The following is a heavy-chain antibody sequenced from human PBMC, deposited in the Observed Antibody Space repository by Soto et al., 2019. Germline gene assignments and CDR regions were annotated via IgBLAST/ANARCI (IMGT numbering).Heavy chain of an antibody. Sequence: QVQLQESGPGLVKPSETLSLTCTVSGASISSYFWSWIRQPAGKGLEWIGRIYTSGSTDYNPSLESRVTMSVDTSKKQVSLKLTSVTAADTAVYYCAAIFSSPSCYGTDVWGQGTSVTVSS. V-gene: IGHV4-4*07. D-gene: IGHD2-2*01. CDR2: IYTSGST. J-gene: IGHJ6*02. CDR1: GASISSYF. CDR3: AAIFSSPSCYGTDV.